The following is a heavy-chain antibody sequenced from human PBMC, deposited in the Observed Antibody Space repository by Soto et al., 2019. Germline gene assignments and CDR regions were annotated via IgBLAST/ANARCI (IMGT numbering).Heavy chain of an antibody. Sequence: GASVKVSCTVSGYTLTELSMHWVRQAPGKGLEWMGGFDPEDGETIYAQKFQGRVTMTEDTSTDTAYMELSSLRSEDTAVYYCATDPFGYCISTSCYGWGQGTLVTVSS. CDR3: ATDPFGYCISTSCYG. D-gene: IGHD2-2*01. CDR2: FDPEDGET. J-gene: IGHJ4*02. CDR1: GYTLTELS. V-gene: IGHV1-24*01.